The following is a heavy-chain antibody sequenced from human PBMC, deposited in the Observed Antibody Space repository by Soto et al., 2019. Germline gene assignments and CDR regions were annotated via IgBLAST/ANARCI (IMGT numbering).Heavy chain of an antibody. CDR2: IYYSGST. J-gene: IGHJ4*02. CDR1: GGSISSYY. D-gene: IGHD3-16*01. V-gene: IGHV4-59*01. CDR3: ARGGTDYIWGPAAGVSFDY. Sequence: SETLSLTCTVSGGSISSYYWSWIRQPPGKGLEWIGYIYYSGSTNYNPSLKSRVTISVDTSKNQFSLKLSSVTAADTAVYYCARGGTDYIWGPAAGVSFDYWGQGTLVTVSS.